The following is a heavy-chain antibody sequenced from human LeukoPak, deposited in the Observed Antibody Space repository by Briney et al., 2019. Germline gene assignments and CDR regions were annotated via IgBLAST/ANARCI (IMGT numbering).Heavy chain of an antibody. J-gene: IGHJ5*02. CDR3: ARPHCSSTDCHPPEWFDP. V-gene: IGHV1-8*01. CDR2: MNPNSGNT. CDR1: GYTFTNYD. D-gene: IGHD2-2*01. Sequence: ASVKVSCKTSGYTFTNYDINWVRQATGQGLEWMGWMNPNSGNTGYAQKFQGRVTMTRNTSISTAYMELSSLRSEDTAVYYCARPHCSSTDCHPPEWFDPWGQGTLVAVSS.